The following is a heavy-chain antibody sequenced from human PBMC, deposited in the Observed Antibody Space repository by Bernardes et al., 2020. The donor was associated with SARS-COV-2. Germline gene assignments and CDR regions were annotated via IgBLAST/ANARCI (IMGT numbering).Heavy chain of an antibody. CDR1: GFTFSTYS. J-gene: IGHJ4*02. Sequence: GSSLRVCCSASGFTFSTYSMHWVRQAPGKGLEYVSAINGDGGGTYYADSVKGRFTISRDNSRNTLYLQMRSLRPEDTALYYCVKFTINGGSPDCWGQGTLVTVSP. CDR3: VKFTINGGSPDC. CDR2: INGDGGGT. D-gene: IGHD2-8*01. V-gene: IGHV3-64D*06.